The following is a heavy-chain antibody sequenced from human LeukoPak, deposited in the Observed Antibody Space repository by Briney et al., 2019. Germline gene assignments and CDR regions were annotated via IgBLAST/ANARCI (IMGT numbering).Heavy chain of an antibody. D-gene: IGHD3-16*01. J-gene: IGHJ6*03. CDR3: ARGGPVVGARSYYYYYYMDV. V-gene: IGHV5-51*01. CDR2: IYPGYSET. Sequence: GESLKISCKGSGYSFTTYWVGWVRQKPGKGLERMGIIYPGYSETRYSPSFQGQVTISDDKSISTAYLQWSSLKASDTAMYYRARGGPVVGARSYYYYYYMDVWGQGTTVTVSS. CDR1: GYSFTTYW.